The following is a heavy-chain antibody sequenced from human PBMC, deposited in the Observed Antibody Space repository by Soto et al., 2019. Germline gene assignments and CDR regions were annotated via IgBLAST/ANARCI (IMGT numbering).Heavy chain of an antibody. Sequence: GGTLRLSCAASGFVFNMYWMHWVRQVPGEGPEWVTRINDDGTRTDYADSAKGRFTISRDNAKDILYLQMNALRVDDTAVYYCIRGPRPSSVGTGAFWGQGTLVTVSS. V-gene: IGHV3-74*01. D-gene: IGHD3-10*01. CDR3: IRGPRPSSVGTGAF. CDR2: INDDGTRT. J-gene: IGHJ4*02. CDR1: GFVFNMYW.